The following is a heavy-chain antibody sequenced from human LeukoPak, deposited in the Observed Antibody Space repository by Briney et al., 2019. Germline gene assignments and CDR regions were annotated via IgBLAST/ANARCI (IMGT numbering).Heavy chain of an antibody. D-gene: IGHD3-22*01. Sequence: GASVKVACKASGGTFISYAISWVRQAPGQGLEWMGGIIPIFGTANYAQKFQGSVTIPAEESTSTAYMELRSLRYEDTAVYYCARTYYYDSSGYHNPLPTGHDAFDIWGQGTMVTVSS. CDR2: IIPIFGTA. J-gene: IGHJ3*02. CDR1: GGTFISYA. CDR3: ARTYYYDSSGYHNPLPTGHDAFDI. V-gene: IGHV1-69*13.